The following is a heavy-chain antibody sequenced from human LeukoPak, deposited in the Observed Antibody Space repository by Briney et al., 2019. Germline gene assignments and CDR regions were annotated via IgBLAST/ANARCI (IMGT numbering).Heavy chain of an antibody. V-gene: IGHV4-34*01. J-gene: IGHJ6*02. Sequence: PSETLSLTCAVYGGSFSGYYWSWIRQPPGKGLEWIGEINHSGSTNYNPSLKSRVTISVDTSKNQFSLKLSSVTAADTAVHYCARGTGFWSGYLGYYYGMDVWGQGTTVTVSS. D-gene: IGHD3-3*01. CDR2: INHSGST. CDR3: ARGTGFWSGYLGYYYGMDV. CDR1: GGSFSGYY.